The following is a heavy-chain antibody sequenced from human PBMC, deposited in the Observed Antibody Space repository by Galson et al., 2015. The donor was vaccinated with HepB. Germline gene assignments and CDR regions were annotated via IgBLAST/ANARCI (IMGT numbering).Heavy chain of an antibody. V-gene: IGHV1-2*05. CDR2: INPHTGDT. CDR1: GYTFTAYY. J-gene: IGHJ4*02. Sequence: SVKVSCKASGYTFTAYYLHWVRQAPGQGLEWMGRINPHTGDTNYAHPFQGRVTVTRDTSISTAYMELSRLSSDDTVLYFCTKEGSSNEFDFWGQGTLVTVSS. CDR3: TKEGSSNEFDF. D-gene: IGHD6-13*01.